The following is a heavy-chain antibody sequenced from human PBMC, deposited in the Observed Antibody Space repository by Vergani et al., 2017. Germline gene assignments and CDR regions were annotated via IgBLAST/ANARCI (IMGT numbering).Heavy chain of an antibody. CDR1: GYTFTDYF. J-gene: IGHJ4*02. D-gene: IGHD4-23*01. V-gene: IGHV1-2*02. CDR2: INPNSGGT. Sequence: QVQLVQSGAEVKKPGASVKVSCKASGYTFTDYFMHWVRQAPGQGLEWMGWINPNSGGTNYAQKFQGRVTMTRDTSISTAYMELRNLRSDDTAVNYCARVVTNSIREYFNYWGQGTLVTVSS. CDR3: ARVVTNSIREYFNY.